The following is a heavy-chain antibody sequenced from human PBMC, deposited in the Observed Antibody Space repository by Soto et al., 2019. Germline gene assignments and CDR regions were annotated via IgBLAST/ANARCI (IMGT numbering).Heavy chain of an antibody. D-gene: IGHD2-15*01. Sequence: EVQLLESGGGLVQPGGSLRLSRAASGFTFSSYAMSWVRQAPGKGLEWVSAISGSGGSTYYADSVKGRFTISRDNSKNTLYLQMNSLRAEDTAVYYCAKGSSGYCSGGSCHPVDYWGQGTLVTVSS. CDR2: ISGSGGST. CDR3: AKGSSGYCSGGSCHPVDY. CDR1: GFTFSSYA. V-gene: IGHV3-23*01. J-gene: IGHJ4*02.